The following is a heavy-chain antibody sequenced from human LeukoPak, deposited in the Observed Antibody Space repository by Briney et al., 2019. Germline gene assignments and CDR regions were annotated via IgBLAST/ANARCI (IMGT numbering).Heavy chain of an antibody. V-gene: IGHV5-51*01. D-gene: IGHD6-19*01. CDR1: GYAFGTYW. CDR3: ARRIGSGWYDY. Sequence: TTGESLKISCKVSGYAFGTYWIGWVRQMPGKGLESMGIIYPDDSDTRYSPSFQGQVTISADKSISTANLQWSSLKASDTAMYYCARRIGSGWYDYWGQGTLVTVSS. CDR2: IYPDDSDT. J-gene: IGHJ4*02.